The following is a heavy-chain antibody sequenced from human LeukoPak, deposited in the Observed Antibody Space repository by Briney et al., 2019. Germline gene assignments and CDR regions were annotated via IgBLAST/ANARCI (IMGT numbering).Heavy chain of an antibody. D-gene: IGHD6-13*01. CDR2: VSWNSGGV. CDR3: AKKATAGYLDY. J-gene: IGHJ4*02. CDR1: GFKFDDYA. V-gene: IGHV3-9*01. Sequence: GGSLRLSCAASGFKFDDYAMHWVRQAPGKGLEWVSGVSWNSGGVAYADSVKGRFTISRDNAQNFLYLQMNSLRAEDTALYYCAKKATAGYLDYWGQGILVTVSS.